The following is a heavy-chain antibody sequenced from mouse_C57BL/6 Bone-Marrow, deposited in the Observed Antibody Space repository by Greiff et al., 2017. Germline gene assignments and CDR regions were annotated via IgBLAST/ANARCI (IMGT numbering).Heavy chain of an antibody. CDR3: VKARVYYDYVWFAY. CDR1: GFTFTDYY. D-gene: IGHD2-4*01. V-gene: IGHV7-4*01. CDR2: IRNKANGYTT. Sequence: EVNVVESGGGLVQPGASLRLSCAASGFTFTDYYMSWVRQPPGKAPEWLALIRNKANGYTTEYTASVKGRFTISRDNSQNILYLQMNTLRAEDSATYYCVKARVYYDYVWFAYWGQGTLVTVSA. J-gene: IGHJ3*01.